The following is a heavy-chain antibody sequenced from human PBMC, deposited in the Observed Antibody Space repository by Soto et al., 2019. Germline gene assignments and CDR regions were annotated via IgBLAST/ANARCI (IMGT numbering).Heavy chain of an antibody. D-gene: IGHD6-6*01. Sequence: QVQLQESGPGLVKPSGTLSLTCAVSGGSITSANWWTWVRQPPGGGLVWIGEISLSGITNYKASLKSRVTMSVDKTKNDVSLKLTSVTAADTAVYYCASVLRGWFDPWGQGTPVTVSS. CDR2: ISLSGIT. J-gene: IGHJ5*02. CDR1: GGSITSANW. V-gene: IGHV4-4*02. CDR3: ASVLRGWFDP.